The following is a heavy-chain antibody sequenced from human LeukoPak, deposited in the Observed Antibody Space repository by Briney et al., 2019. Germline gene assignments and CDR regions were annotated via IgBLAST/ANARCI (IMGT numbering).Heavy chain of an antibody. V-gene: IGHV4-39*01. D-gene: IGHD3-22*01. CDR1: GGSISSSSYY. CDR3: ARHVVRRRYYDSSGSGWFDP. J-gene: IGHJ5*02. CDR2: IYYSGST. Sequence: SETLSLTCTVSGGSISSSSYYWGWIRQPPGKGLEWIGSIYYSGSTYYNPSLKSRVTISVDTSKSQFSLKLSSVTAADTAVYYCARHVVRRRYYDSSGSGWFDPWGQGTLVTVSS.